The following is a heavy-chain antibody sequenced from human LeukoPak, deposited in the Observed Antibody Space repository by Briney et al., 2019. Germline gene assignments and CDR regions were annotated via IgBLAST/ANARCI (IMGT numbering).Heavy chain of an antibody. CDR3: ARGIAAAANWFDP. CDR1: GGSFSGYY. D-gene: IGHD6-13*01. J-gene: IGHJ5*02. Sequence: SETLSLTCTVSGGSFSGYYRSWIRQPAGKGLEWIGRIYTSGSTNYNSSLKSRVTMSVDTFKNQFSLKLSSVTAADTAVYYCARGIAAAANWFDPWGQGTLVSVSS. V-gene: IGHV4-4*07. CDR2: IYTSGST.